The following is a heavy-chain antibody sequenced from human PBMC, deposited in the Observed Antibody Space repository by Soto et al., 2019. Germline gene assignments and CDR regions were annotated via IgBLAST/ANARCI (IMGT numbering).Heavy chain of an antibody. V-gene: IGHV1-18*01. CDR2: ISAHNGNT. Sequence: QVHLVQSGAEVKKPGASVKVSCKASGYTFTSYGITWVRQAPGQGLEWMGWISAHNGNTDYAQKLQGRVIVTRDTSTGTAYMELRSLISVDTAVYYCSRGRYGDYGGQGILVTVSS. J-gene: IGHJ4*02. CDR3: SRGRYGDY. CDR1: GYTFTSYG. D-gene: IGHD1-1*01.